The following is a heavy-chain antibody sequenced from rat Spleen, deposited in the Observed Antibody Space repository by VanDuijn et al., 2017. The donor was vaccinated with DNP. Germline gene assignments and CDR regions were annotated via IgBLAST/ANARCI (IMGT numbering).Heavy chain of an antibody. Sequence: EVQLVESGGGLVQPGRSLKLSCAASGFAFSDYYLAWVRQAPAKGLEWVAYITYDGGSTYYRDSVKGRFIIFRDDAKNTQYLQMDSLRSEDTATYYCARHEDYSSYIYGFAYWGQGTLVTVSS. D-gene: IGHD1-2*01. V-gene: IGHV5-7*01. CDR3: ARHEDYSSYIYGFAY. CDR1: GFAFSDYY. CDR2: ITYDGGST. J-gene: IGHJ3*01.